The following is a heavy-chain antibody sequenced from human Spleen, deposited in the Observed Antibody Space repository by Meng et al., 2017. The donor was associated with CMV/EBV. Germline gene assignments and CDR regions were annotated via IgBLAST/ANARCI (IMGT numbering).Heavy chain of an antibody. Sequence: SETLSLTCNVSGDSIRDGSYYWGWVRQPPGKGLEWIGYIYSSGSTNYNPSLKSRVTISVDTSKNQFSLKVSSVTAADTAVYYCASTAGGYYDFWSGWFDPWGQGTLVTVSS. D-gene: IGHD3-3*01. CDR2: IYSSGST. V-gene: IGHV4-61*01. CDR1: GDSIRDGSYY. J-gene: IGHJ5*02. CDR3: ASTAGGYYDFWSGWFDP.